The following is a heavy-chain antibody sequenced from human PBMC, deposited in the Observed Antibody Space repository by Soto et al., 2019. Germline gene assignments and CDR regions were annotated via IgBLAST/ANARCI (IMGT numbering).Heavy chain of an antibody. J-gene: IGHJ5*02. V-gene: IGHV3-23*01. CDR1: GFTFSSYA. Sequence: EVQLLESGGGLVQPGGSLRLSCAASGFTFSSYAMNWVRQAPGKGLEWVSTISFSGVNRHYADSVKGRFTISRDNPKNTLYLQINRRRAEDTSIYYCAKVSSGSYSAPSWGQGTLVTVSS. CDR2: ISFSGVNR. CDR3: AKVSSGSYSAPS. D-gene: IGHD3-10*01.